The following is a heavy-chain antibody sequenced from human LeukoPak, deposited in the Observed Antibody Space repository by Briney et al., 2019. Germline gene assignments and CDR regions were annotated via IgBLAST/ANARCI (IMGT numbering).Heavy chain of an antibody. J-gene: IGHJ4*02. CDR2: INPSGGST. V-gene: IGHV1-46*01. Sequence: ASVKVSCKASGYTFTSYYMHWVRQAPGQGLEWMGIINPSGGSTSYAQKFQGRVTMTRDMSTSTVYMELSSLRSEDTAVYYCARELYSAAAGPGTDYWGQGTLVTVSS. CDR1: GYTFTSYY. D-gene: IGHD6-13*01. CDR3: ARELYSAAAGPGTDY.